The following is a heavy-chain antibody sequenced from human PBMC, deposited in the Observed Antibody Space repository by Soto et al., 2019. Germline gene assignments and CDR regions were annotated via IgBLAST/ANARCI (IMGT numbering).Heavy chain of an antibody. CDR2: ISSSSSCT. Sequence: KGLEWVSSISSSSSCTYYADSVKGRFTISRDNAKNSLYLQMNSLRAEDTAVYYCAGSVSSSQLYFDYWGQGTLVTVSS. D-gene: IGHD6-6*01. J-gene: IGHJ4*02. V-gene: IGHV3-21*01. CDR3: AGSVSSSQLYFDY.